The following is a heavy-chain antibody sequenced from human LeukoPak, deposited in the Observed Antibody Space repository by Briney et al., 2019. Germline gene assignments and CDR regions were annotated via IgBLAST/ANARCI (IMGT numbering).Heavy chain of an antibody. CDR3: AIVAGLDHYWGPPHYYFDF. CDR1: GFIISSYA. D-gene: IGHD3/OR15-3a*01. V-gene: IGHV3-23*01. CDR2: ISGSGGST. J-gene: IGHJ4*02. Sequence: GGPLRLSCGASGFIISSYAMSWGRKAPRKGVEWGTTISGSGGSTYYADSVKGGFTISSETTKTTLYLQMNRQRAEATAEYYGAIVAGLDHYWGPPHYYFDFWGQGTLVTVSS.